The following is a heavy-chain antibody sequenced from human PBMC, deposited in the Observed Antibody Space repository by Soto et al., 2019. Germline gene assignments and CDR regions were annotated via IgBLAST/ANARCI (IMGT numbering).Heavy chain of an antibody. CDR2: IHFDGSTT. CDR3: VRDYYERGPNYYRDYGMDV. CDR1: GFNFSAYW. V-gene: IGHV3-74*01. J-gene: IGHJ6*02. D-gene: IGHD3-22*01. Sequence: EVQLVESGGGLVQPGGSLRLSCAASGFNFSAYWMHWVRQAPGKGLVWVSRIHFDGSTTAYADSVRGRFTISRDNAKKTLYLQMKSLRAEDTADYYCVRDYYERGPNYYRDYGMDVWGQGTTVTVSS.